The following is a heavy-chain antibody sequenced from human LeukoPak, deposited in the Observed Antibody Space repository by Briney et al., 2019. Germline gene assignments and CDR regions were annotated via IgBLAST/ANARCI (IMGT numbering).Heavy chain of an antibody. J-gene: IGHJ4*02. Sequence: GGSLRLSCAASGFTFSSYSMNWVRQAPGKGLEWVSYISSSSSTIYYADSVKGRFTISRDNSKNTLYLQMNSLRAEDTAVYYCAKDLQPYDYVWGNPFDYWGQGTLVTVSS. D-gene: IGHD3-16*01. CDR1: GFTFSSYS. CDR3: AKDLQPYDYVWGNPFDY. CDR2: ISSSSSTI. V-gene: IGHV3-48*01.